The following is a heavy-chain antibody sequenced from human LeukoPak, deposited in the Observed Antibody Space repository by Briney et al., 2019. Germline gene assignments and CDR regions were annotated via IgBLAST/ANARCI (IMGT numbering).Heavy chain of an antibody. CDR1: GFTFSIYA. V-gene: IGHV3-23*01. D-gene: IGHD3-10*01. CDR2: ITGSGDYT. J-gene: IGHJ4*02. Sequence: GGSLRLSCAASGFTFSIYAMTWVRQAPGKGLEWVSAITGSGDYTYYTDSVEGRVTVSRDNSKNTVYLQMNSLRVEDTAVYYCAKDRRGVFDFWGQGTLVTVSS. CDR3: AKDRRGVFDF.